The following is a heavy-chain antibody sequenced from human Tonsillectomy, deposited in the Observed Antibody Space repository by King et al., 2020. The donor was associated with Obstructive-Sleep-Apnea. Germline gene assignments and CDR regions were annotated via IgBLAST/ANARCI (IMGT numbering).Heavy chain of an antibody. CDR1: GASISSYY. CDR2: MYNSGSM. V-gene: IGHV4-59*08. Sequence: QLQESGPGLVKPSETLSLTCTLSGASISSYYCSWIRQPPGKGLEWIGDMYNSGSMKYNPSLKSRVSISVDTSKNQVSLKLTSVTATDTAVYYCARRRNRSTSVAPRPGAFDIWGQGTVVTVSS. D-gene: IGHD6-6*01. CDR3: ARRRNRSTSVAPRPGAFDI. J-gene: IGHJ3*02.